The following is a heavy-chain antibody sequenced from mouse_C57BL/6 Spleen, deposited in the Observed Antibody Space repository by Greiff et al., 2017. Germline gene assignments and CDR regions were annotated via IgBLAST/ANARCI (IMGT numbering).Heavy chain of an antibody. Sequence: VQLQQSGAELVKPGASVKLSCKASGYTFTEYTIHWVKQRSGQGLEWIGWFYPGSGSIKYNEKFKDKATLTADKSSSTVYMELSRLTSEDSAVYFCARHEDGENYYGSSPYYFDYWGQGTTLTVSS. CDR1: GYTFTEYT. CDR3: ARHEDGENYYGSSPYYFDY. J-gene: IGHJ2*01. CDR2: FYPGSGSI. D-gene: IGHD1-1*01. V-gene: IGHV1-62-2*01.